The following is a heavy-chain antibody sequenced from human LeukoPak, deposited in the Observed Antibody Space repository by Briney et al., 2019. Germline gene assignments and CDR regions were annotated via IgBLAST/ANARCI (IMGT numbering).Heavy chain of an antibody. CDR3: ARAPSWGGLSSGSYYFDY. CDR2: MNPNSGNT. D-gene: IGHD6-19*01. Sequence: ASVKVSCKASGYTFTNYDINWVRQATGQGLECMGWMNPNSGNTGYAQKFQGRVTITRNTSITTAYMELSSLRSEDTAVYYCARAPSWGGLSSGSYYFDYWGQGTLVTVSS. V-gene: IGHV1-8*03. CDR1: GYTFTNYD. J-gene: IGHJ4*02.